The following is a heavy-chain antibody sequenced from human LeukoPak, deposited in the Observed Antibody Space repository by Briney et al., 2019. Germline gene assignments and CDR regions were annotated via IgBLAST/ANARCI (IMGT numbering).Heavy chain of an antibody. Sequence: PGRSLRLSCAASGFTFSSYGMHWVRQAPGKGLEWVAVISYDGSNKYYADSVKGRFTISRDNSKNTLYLQMNSLRAEDTAVYYCAKERVPYYYDSSGYPFGYWGQGTLVTVSS. J-gene: IGHJ4*02. D-gene: IGHD3-22*01. V-gene: IGHV3-30*18. CDR2: ISYDGSNK. CDR3: AKERVPYYYDSSGYPFGY. CDR1: GFTFSSYG.